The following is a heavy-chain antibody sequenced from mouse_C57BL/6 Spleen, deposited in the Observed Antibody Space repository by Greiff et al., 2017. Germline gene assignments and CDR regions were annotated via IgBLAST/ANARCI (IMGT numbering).Heavy chain of an antibody. CDR2: IWWDDDK. V-gene: IGHV8-8*01. J-gene: IGHJ1*03. CDR1: GFSLRTFGMG. CDR3: ARIAQGPSYWYFDV. D-gene: IGHD3-2*02. Sequence: QVTLKVSGPGILQPSQTLSLTCSFSGFSLRTFGMGVGWIRQPSGKGLEWLAHIWWDDDKYYNPALKSRLTIFKDTSKNQVFLKSANVDTADTATYYGARIAQGPSYWYFDVWGTGTTVTVSS.